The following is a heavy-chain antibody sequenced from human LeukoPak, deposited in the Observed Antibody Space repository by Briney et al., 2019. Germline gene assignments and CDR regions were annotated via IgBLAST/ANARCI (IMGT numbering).Heavy chain of an antibody. J-gene: IGHJ3*02. Sequence: PGGSLRLSCAASRFTFSSYAMSGVRQAPGKGLEWVSAISGSGGSTYYADSVKGRFTISRENSKNTLYLQMNSLRAEDTAVYYCAKANSPYYDFWSGYYIDAFDIWGQGTMVTVSS. CDR1: RFTFSSYA. V-gene: IGHV3-23*01. CDR2: ISGSGGST. D-gene: IGHD3-3*01. CDR3: AKANSPYYDFWSGYYIDAFDI.